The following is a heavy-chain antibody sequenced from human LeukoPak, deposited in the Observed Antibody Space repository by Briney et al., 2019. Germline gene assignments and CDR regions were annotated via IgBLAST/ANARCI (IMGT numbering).Heavy chain of an antibody. CDR1: GVSFDDYY. D-gene: IGHD2-21*02. J-gene: IGHJ4*02. V-gene: IGHV4-34*01. CDR3: TRMTAGRDY. CDR2: INHSGYT. Sequence: SETLSLTCAVSGVSFDDYYWSWVRQTPGKGLEWIGEINHSGYTNDSPSLKSRVTLSIDTSRKQFSLNLRSVTVADTGIYYCTRMTAGRDYWGQGTLVTVSS.